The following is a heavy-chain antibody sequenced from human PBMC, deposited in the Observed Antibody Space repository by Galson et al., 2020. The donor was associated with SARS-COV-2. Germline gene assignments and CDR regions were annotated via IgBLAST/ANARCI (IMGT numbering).Heavy chain of an antibody. D-gene: IGHD3-22*01. CDR1: GGSISSSSYY. J-gene: IGHJ4*02. CDR3: ASLPEATYYYDSSGYWTSGYYFDY. Sequence: SETLSLTCTVSGGSISSSSYYWGWIRQPPGKGLEWIGSIYYSGSTYYNPSLKSRVTISVDTSKNQFSLKLSSVTAADTAVYYCASLPEATYYYDSSGYWTSGYYFDYWGQGTLVTVSS. V-gene: IGHV4-39*01. CDR2: IYYSGST.